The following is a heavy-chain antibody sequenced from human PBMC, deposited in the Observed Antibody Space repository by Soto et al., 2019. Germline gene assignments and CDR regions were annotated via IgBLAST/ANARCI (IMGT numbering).Heavy chain of an antibody. CDR2: ISSSSSYT. CDR3: ARHPTVTGWFDP. J-gene: IGHJ5*02. V-gene: IGHV3-11*05. Sequence: QVQLVESGGGLVKPGGSLRLSCAASGFTFSDYYMSWIRQAPGKGLEWVSYISSSSSYTNYADSVKGRFTISRDNAKNSLYLQMNSLRAEDTAGYYCARHPTVTGWFDPWGQGTLVTVSS. D-gene: IGHD4-17*01. CDR1: GFTFSDYY.